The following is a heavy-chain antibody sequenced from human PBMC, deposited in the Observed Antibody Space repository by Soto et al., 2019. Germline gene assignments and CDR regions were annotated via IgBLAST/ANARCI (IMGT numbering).Heavy chain of an antibody. CDR3: ARHSVTETYYYDSSGFPGAFDI. D-gene: IGHD3-22*01. V-gene: IGHV5-51*01. J-gene: IGHJ3*02. CDR2: IYPGDSDT. Sequence: PGESLKISCKGSGYSFTSYWIGWVRQMPGKGLEWMGIIYPGDSDTRYSPSFQGQVTISADKSISTAYLQWSSLKASDTAMYYCARHSVTETYYYDSSGFPGAFDIWGQGTMVTVSS. CDR1: GYSFTSYW.